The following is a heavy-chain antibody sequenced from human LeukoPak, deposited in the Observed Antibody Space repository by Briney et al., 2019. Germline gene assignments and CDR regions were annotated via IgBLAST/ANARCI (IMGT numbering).Heavy chain of an antibody. V-gene: IGHV4-61*09. D-gene: IGHD7-27*01. CDR2: IYTSGST. CDR3: ARVWAGYFDY. CDR1: GGSISSGGYY. Sequence: PSETLSLTCTVSGGSISSGGYYWNYIRQPAGKGLEWIGHIYTSGSTSYNSSLKSRVTISIDTSKNQFSLKLSSVTAADTAVYYCARVWAGYFDYWGQGTLVTVSS. J-gene: IGHJ4*02.